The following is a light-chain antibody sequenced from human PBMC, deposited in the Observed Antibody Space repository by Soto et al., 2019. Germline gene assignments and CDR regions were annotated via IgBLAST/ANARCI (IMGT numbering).Light chain of an antibody. Sequence: DIQMTQSPSSLSASVGDRVTITCRASQSISSYLNWYQQKPGKAPKLLIYAASSLQSGVPSRFSGSGSGTDFTLTISSLQPEDFASYYCQQLNTCPITFGQGTRLEIK. CDR3: QQLNTCPIT. V-gene: IGKV1-39*01. J-gene: IGKJ5*01. CDR2: AAS. CDR1: QSISSY.